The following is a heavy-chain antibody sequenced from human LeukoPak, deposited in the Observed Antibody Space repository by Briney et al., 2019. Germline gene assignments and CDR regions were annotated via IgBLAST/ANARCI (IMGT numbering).Heavy chain of an antibody. CDR2: IYCNGST. CDR1: GGSISSGDYY. V-gene: IGHV4-30-4*01. J-gene: IGHJ5*02. Sequence: SETLSLTCTVSGGSISSGDYYWSWIRQPPGKGLEWIGYIYCNGSTYYNPSLKSRVTISVDTSKNQFSLKLSSVTAADTAVYYCARVPTTFWFDPWGQGTLVTVSS. D-gene: IGHD4-17*01. CDR3: ARVPTTFWFDP.